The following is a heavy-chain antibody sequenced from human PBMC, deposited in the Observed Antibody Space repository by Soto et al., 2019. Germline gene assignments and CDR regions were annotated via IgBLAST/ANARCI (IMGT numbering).Heavy chain of an antibody. Sequence: EVQVVESGGGLVQPGGSLRLSCAASGFTFSSNSMNWVRQAPGKGLEWISYISSSSSTIDADSVKGRVTISRDNAKNSLYLQRNSLRDEDTAVYYCARVIWSGHLTSNLWGQGTLVTVSS. J-gene: IGHJ5*02. CDR1: GFTFSSNS. CDR3: ARVIWSGHLTSNL. CDR2: ISSSSSTI. V-gene: IGHV3-48*02. D-gene: IGHD3-3*01.